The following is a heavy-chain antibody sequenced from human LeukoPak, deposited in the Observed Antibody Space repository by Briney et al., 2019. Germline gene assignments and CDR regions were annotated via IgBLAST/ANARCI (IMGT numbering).Heavy chain of an antibody. CDR1: GYTFTGYY. CDR2: INPNSGGT. J-gene: IGHJ4*02. CDR3: ARYDIAVAGNFDY. V-gene: IGHV1-2*04. D-gene: IGHD6-19*01. Sequence: ASVKVSCKASGYTFTGYYMHWVRQAPGQGLEWMGWINPNSGGTNYAQKFQGWVTMTRDTSISTAYMELSRLRSDDTAVYYCARYDIAVAGNFDYWGQGTLVTVSS.